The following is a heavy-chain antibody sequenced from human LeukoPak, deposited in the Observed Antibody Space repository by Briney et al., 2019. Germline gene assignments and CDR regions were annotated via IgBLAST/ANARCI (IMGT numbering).Heavy chain of an antibody. V-gene: IGHV4-59*01. J-gene: IGHJ1*01. D-gene: IGHD4-17*01. CDR1: GGSLSSYY. CDR3: ARGSGDYATSDAEYFQH. CDR2: IYDSGST. Sequence: SETLSLTCAVYGGSLSSYYWSWIRQPPGKGLEWIGYIYDSGSTNYNPSLKSRVTISVDTSKNQFSLNLSSVTAADTAVYYCARGSGDYATSDAEYFQHWGQGTLVTVSS.